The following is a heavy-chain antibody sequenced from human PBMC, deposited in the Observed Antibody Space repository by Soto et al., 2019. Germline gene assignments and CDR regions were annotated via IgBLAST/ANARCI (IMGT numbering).Heavy chain of an antibody. Sequence: PWGSLRLSCSASGFNFNSYTINCVRHSPFKGLEWVSSISRFSDRTYYADSVKGRFAIFRANAENSVYLQVNSLRAEDTAVYYCARVGAYFGEFDYFDYWGQGTPVTVSS. CDR2: ISRFSDRT. J-gene: IGHJ4*02. CDR1: GFNFNSYT. CDR3: ARVGAYFGEFDYFDY. D-gene: IGHD3-10*01. V-gene: IGHV3-21*06.